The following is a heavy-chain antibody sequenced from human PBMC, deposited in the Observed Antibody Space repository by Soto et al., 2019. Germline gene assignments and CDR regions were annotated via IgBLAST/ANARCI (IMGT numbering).Heavy chain of an antibody. J-gene: IGHJ6*02. CDR1: GYTFSNFG. CDR2: ISGYNGYT. D-gene: IGHD5-18*01. CDR3: ARDKGYGFGWSSSSGMDV. Sequence: GASVKVSCKASGYTFSNFGLSWVRQAPGQGLEWMGWISGYNGYTNSAQKFQGRVTMTTDTSTSTAYMEVRSLTSDDTAVYYCARDKGYGFGWSSSSGMDVWGQGTTVTVSS. V-gene: IGHV1-18*01.